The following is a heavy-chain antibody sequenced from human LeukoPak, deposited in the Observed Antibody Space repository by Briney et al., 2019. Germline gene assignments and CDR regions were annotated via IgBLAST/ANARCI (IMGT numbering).Heavy chain of an antibody. D-gene: IGHD3-10*01. CDR3: AKGSGGSGSYSKYYFDY. V-gene: IGHV3-23*01. CDR1: GFTFSSYG. J-gene: IGHJ4*02. Sequence: PGGTLRLSCAASGFTFSSYGMNWVRQAPGNGLEWVSAISGSGGTTYYADSLRGRFTISRDNSKNTVYLQINSLRADDTAVYYCAKGSGGSGSYSKYYFDYWGQGTLVTVSS. CDR2: ISGSGGTT.